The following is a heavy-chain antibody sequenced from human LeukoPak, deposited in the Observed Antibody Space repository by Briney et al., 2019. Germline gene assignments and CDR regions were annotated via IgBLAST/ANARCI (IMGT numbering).Heavy chain of an antibody. D-gene: IGHD6-19*01. V-gene: IGHV4-39*01. CDR3: ARSRGASSGYYYYYYGKDG. CDR2: IYYSGST. J-gene: IGHJ6*02. Sequence: SETLSLTCTVSGGSISSSSYYWGWIRQPPGKGLEWIGSIYYSGSTYYNPSLKSRVTISVDTSKNQFSLKLSSVTAADTAVYYCARSRGASSGYYYYYYGKDGWGQGTTVTVSS. CDR1: GGSISSSSYY.